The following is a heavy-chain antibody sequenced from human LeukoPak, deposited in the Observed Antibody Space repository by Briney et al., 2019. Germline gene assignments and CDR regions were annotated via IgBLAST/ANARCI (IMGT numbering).Heavy chain of an antibody. Sequence: ASAKVSCKASGYTFTSYGISWVRQAPGQGLEWMGWISAYNGNTNYAQKLQGRVTMTTDTSTSTAYMELRSLRSDDTAVYYCARDQEYSSTRGGYFDYWGQGTLVTVSS. CDR1: GYTFTSYG. J-gene: IGHJ4*02. V-gene: IGHV1-18*01. CDR2: ISAYNGNT. D-gene: IGHD6-6*01. CDR3: ARDQEYSSTRGGYFDY.